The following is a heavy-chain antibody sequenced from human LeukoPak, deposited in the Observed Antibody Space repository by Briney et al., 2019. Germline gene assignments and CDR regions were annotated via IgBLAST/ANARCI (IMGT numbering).Heavy chain of an antibody. J-gene: IGHJ4*02. V-gene: IGHV4-4*07. Sequence: PSETLSLTCTVSGASISSDYWSWIRQPAGKGLEWIGRIYTSGSTNYNPSLKSRVTMSVDTSKNQFSLKLSSVTAADTAVYYCVAYYYDSSGYSDYWGQGTLVTVSS. D-gene: IGHD3-22*01. CDR1: GASISSDY. CDR2: IYTSGST. CDR3: VAYYYDSSGYSDY.